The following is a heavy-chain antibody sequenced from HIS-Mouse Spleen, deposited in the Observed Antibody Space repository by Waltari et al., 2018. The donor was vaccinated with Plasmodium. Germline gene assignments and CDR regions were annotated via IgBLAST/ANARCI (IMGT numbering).Heavy chain of an antibody. Sequence: EVQLVESGGGLVQPGGSLGLSCAASGFTFSSYSMNWVRQAPGKGLEWVSYISSSSSTIYYADSVKGRFTISRDNAKNSLFLQMNSLRAEDTAVYYCAREKYSSSWYDAFDIWGQGTMVTVSS. J-gene: IGHJ3*02. V-gene: IGHV3-48*01. CDR1: GFTFSSYS. D-gene: IGHD6-13*01. CDR2: ISSSSSTI. CDR3: AREKYSSSWYDAFDI.